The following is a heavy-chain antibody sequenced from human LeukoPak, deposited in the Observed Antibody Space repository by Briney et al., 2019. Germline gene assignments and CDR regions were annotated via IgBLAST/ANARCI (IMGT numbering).Heavy chain of an antibody. J-gene: IGHJ6*03. CDR2: IYYSGST. V-gene: IGHV4-59*01. CDR1: GGSISSYY. D-gene: IGHD3-3*01. CDR3: ARGDCWSGYYTMDV. Sequence: SETLSLTCTVSGGSISSYYWSWIRQPPGKGLEWIGYIYYSGSTNYNPSLKSRVTISVDTSKNQFSLQLSSVTAADTAVYYCARGDCWSGYYTMDVWGKGTTVTVSS.